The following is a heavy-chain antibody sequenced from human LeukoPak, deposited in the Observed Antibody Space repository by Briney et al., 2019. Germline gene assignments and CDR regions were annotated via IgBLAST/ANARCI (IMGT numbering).Heavy chain of an antibody. CDR1: GFTFSSYG. CDR3: ARSISGSYRRIIVGATGVRAGVDY. Sequence: PGGSLRLSCAASGFTFSSYGMHWVRQAPGKGLEWVAFIRYDGSNKYYADSVKGRFTISRDNAKNSLYLQMNSLRAEDTAVYYCARSISGSYRRIIVGATGVRAGVDYWGQGTLVTVSS. J-gene: IGHJ4*02. D-gene: IGHD1-26*01. CDR2: IRYDGSNK. V-gene: IGHV3-30*02.